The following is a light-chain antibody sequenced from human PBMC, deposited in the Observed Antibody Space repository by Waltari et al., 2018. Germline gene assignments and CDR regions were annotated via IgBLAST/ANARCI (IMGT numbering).Light chain of an antibody. Sequence: QLVLTQSPSASASLGASVKLTCTLSSGHSTYAIAWHQQQPGKGPRCLMKVDSNGGHFKGDGIPDRFSGASSGTERYLTIASLQSDDEADYYCQTWVTGIRVVFGGGTKLTVL. CDR1: SGHSTYA. J-gene: IGLJ2*01. CDR3: QTWVTGIRVV. CDR2: VDSNGGH. V-gene: IGLV4-69*02.